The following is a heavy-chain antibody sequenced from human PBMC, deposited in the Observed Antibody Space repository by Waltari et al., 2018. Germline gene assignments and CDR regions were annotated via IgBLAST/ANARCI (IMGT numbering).Heavy chain of an antibody. J-gene: IGHJ4*02. V-gene: IGHV1-18*01. CDR2: IYPYSGNT. CDR1: GYIFSNYG. CDR3: ARDDADSSNFGGF. D-gene: IGHD6-13*01. Sequence: PLVQSGAEVKKPGASGKVSCKASGYIFSNYGITWVRKAPGQGLEWMGWIYPYSGNTKYEQSLQGRVTLTTDTSTTTAYMEIRSLRSDDTAIYYCARDDADSSNFGGFWGQGTLVTVSS.